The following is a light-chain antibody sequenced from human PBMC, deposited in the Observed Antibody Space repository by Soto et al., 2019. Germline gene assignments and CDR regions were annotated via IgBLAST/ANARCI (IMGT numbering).Light chain of an antibody. CDR3: AAWDDSLSAFV. J-gene: IGLJ1*01. Sequence: QSVLTXPPSASGTPGQRVTISCSGSNSNIGNNDVYWYRHLPGTAPRLLIYVDDQRPSGVPDRFSGSKSGTSASLAISGLRSDDEGDYYCAAWDDSLSAFVFATGTKV. V-gene: IGLV1-47*02. CDR2: VDD. CDR1: NSNIGNND.